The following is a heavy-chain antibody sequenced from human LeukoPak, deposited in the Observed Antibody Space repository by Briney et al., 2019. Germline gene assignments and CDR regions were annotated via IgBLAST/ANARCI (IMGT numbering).Heavy chain of an antibody. Sequence: PGGSLRLSCAASGFTFSSYAMSWVRQAPGKGLEWVSAISGSGGSTYYADSVKGRFTISRDNSKNTLYLQMNSLRAEDTAVYYCARDGPPLWFGELLLDYWGQGTLVTVSS. V-gene: IGHV3-23*01. CDR3: ARDGPPLWFGELLLDY. J-gene: IGHJ4*02. CDR1: GFTFSSYA. CDR2: ISGSGGST. D-gene: IGHD3-10*01.